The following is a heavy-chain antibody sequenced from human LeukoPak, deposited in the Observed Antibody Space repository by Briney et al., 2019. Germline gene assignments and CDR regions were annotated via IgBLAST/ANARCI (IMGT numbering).Heavy chain of an antibody. V-gene: IGHV4-61*01. Sequence: SETLSLTCTVSGGSVSSGSYYWSWIRQPPGKGLEWIGYIYYSGSTNYNPSLKSRVTISVDTSKNQFSLKLSSVTAADTAVYYCARGLDSSGYYPFDYWGQETLVTVSS. CDR2: IYYSGST. D-gene: IGHD3-22*01. CDR3: ARGLDSSGYYPFDY. CDR1: GGSVSSGSYY. J-gene: IGHJ4*02.